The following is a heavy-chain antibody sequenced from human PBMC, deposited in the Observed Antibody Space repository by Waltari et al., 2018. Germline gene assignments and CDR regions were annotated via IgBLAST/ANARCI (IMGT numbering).Heavy chain of an antibody. Sequence: EVQLVESGGDLVQRGGSLTLSCAASGLTLSTYNMNWVRQAPGKGLEWVSYISDSGTTISDADSVKGRGNVSRDNAKNSLYLQMNSLRAEDTAVYYCARTFNYYFNMDVWGKGTTVTVSS. V-gene: IGHV3-48*04. CDR2: ISDSGTTI. CDR1: GLTLSTYN. CDR3: ARTFNYYFNMDV. J-gene: IGHJ6*03.